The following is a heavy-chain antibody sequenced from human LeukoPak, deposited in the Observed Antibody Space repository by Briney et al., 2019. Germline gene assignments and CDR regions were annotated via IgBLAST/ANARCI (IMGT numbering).Heavy chain of an antibody. CDR3: ARQSRDGSKTRGYYFDH. J-gene: IGHJ4*02. V-gene: IGHV5-51*01. CDR1: GYSFTSYW. D-gene: IGHD3-10*01. CDR2: IYPGDSDT. Sequence: GESLKISCKGSGYSFTSYWIGWVRQMPGKGLEWMGIIYPGDSDTAYSPFFQGQVTISVDKSISTVYLQWSSLKASHTAMYYCARQSRDGSKTRGYYFDHWGQGTLVTVSS.